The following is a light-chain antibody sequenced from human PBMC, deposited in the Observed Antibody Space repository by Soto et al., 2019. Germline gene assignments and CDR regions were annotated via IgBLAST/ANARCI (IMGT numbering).Light chain of an antibody. V-gene: IGLV2-18*02. Sequence: QSALTQPPSVSGSPGQSVTISCTGTSSDVGSYNRVSWYQQPPGTAPKLMIYEVSNRPSGVPDRFSGSKSGNTAPQTISGLQADDEADYYCSSYTGSSTYVFGTGTKLTVL. CDR3: SSYTGSSTYV. CDR1: SSDVGSYNR. CDR2: EVS. J-gene: IGLJ1*01.